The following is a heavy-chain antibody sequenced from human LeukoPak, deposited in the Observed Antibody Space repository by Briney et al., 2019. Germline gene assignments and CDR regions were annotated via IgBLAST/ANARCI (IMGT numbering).Heavy chain of an antibody. V-gene: IGHV4-59*07. J-gene: IGHJ6*02. CDR2: MYYSGST. Sequence: SDTLSLTCLLSRGSIGKYYWSWLRQPPPKELEWIGYMYYSGSTNYNPSLKSRVTISVDTSKNQFSLKLSSVTAADTAVYYCARNRWMDVWGQGTTVTVSS. D-gene: IGHD3-16*02. CDR1: RGSIGKYY. CDR3: ARNRWMDV.